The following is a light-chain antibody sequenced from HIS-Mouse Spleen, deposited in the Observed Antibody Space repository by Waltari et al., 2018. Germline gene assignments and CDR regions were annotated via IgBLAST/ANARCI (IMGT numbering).Light chain of an antibody. CDR1: ALPKKY. V-gene: IGLV3-10*01. J-gene: IGLJ2*01. CDR2: EDS. CDR3: YSTDSSGNHRV. Sequence: SYELTQPPSVSVSPGQTARITCSGDALPKKYAYCYQQKSGQAPVLVIYEDSKRPAGITERITGSSSGTMATLTISGAQVEDEADYYGYSTDSSGNHRVFGGGTKLTVL.